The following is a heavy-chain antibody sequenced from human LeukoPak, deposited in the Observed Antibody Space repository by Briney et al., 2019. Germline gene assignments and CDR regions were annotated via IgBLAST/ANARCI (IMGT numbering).Heavy chain of an antibody. V-gene: IGHV1-46*01. CDR3: ARVSVGATMLAYFDY. D-gene: IGHD1-26*01. Sequence: EASVKVSCKASGYTFTNYYMHWVRQAPGQGLEWMGIIDPSGGITNYAQKFRGRVTMTRDMSTSTVYMELSSLRSEDTAVYYCARVSVGATMLAYFDYWGQGTLVTVSS. J-gene: IGHJ4*02. CDR1: GYTFTNYY. CDR2: IDPSGGIT.